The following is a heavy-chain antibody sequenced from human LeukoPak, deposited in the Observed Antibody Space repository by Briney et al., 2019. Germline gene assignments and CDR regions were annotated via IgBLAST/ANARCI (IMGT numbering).Heavy chain of an antibody. CDR2: ISSSSSTI. D-gene: IGHD1-26*01. CDR3: ARDYPRGSTRWGDAFDI. Sequence: GGSLRLSCAASGFTFSSYSMNWVRQAPGKGLEWVSYISSSSSTIYYADSVKGRFTISRDNAKNSLYLQMNSLRAEDTAVYYCARDYPRGSTRWGDAFDIWGQGTMVTVSS. J-gene: IGHJ3*02. V-gene: IGHV3-48*01. CDR1: GFTFSSYS.